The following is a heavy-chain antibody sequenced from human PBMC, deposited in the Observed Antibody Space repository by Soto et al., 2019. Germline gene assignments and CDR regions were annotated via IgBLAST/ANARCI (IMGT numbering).Heavy chain of an antibody. J-gene: IGHJ6*02. CDR1: GFTFSSYS. CDR2: ISSSSTI. V-gene: IGHV3-48*02. Sequence: GGSLRLSCAASGFTFSSYSMNWVRQAPGKGLEWVSYISSSSTIYYADSVKGRFTISRDNAKNSLYLQMNSLRDEDTAVYYCAGGLISLYGMDVWGQGTTVTVSS. D-gene: IGHD2-8*01. CDR3: AGGLISLYGMDV.